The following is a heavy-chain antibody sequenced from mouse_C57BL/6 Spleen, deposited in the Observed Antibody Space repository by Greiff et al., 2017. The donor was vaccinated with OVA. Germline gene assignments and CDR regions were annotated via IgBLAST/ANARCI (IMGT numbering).Heavy chain of an antibody. CDR2: IDPSDSET. D-gene: IGHD2-2*01. CDR3: ARPRSTMVTTWYFDV. CDR1: GYTFTSYW. V-gene: IGHV1-52*01. J-gene: IGHJ1*03. Sequence: QVQLQQPGAELVRPGSSVKLSCKASGYTFTSYWMHWVKQRPIQGLEWIGNIDPSDSETHYNQKFKDKATLTVDKSSSTAYMQLSSLTSEDSAVYSGARPRSTMVTTWYFDVWGTGTTVTVSS.